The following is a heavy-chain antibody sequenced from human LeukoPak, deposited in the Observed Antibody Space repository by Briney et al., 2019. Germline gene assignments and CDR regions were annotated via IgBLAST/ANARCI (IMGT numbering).Heavy chain of an antibody. CDR2: INPNSGGT. Sequence: ASVKVSCKASGYTFTGYYIHWVRQAPGQGLEWVGWINPNSGGTNYAQKFQGRVTMTRDTSISTAYMELTRLRSDDTAVYYCARDRDYYDSSGYYHLDYWGQGSLVTVSS. V-gene: IGHV1-2*02. D-gene: IGHD3-22*01. CDR3: ARDRDYYDSSGYYHLDY. J-gene: IGHJ4*02. CDR1: GYTFTGYY.